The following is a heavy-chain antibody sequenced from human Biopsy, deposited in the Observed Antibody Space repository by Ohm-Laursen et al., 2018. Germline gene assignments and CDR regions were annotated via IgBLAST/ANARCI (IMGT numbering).Heavy chain of an antibody. CDR2: ISWNSDFI. D-gene: IGHD3-10*01. V-gene: IGHV3-9*01. Sequence: SLRLSCTASGFTFSSYGMSWVRQAPGKGLEWVSGISWNSDFIGYADSVKGRFTISRDNAKRSLYLQMNSLRVEDTAFYYCVKAAYGSGTYHPLDYWGQGTLVTVSS. J-gene: IGHJ4*02. CDR3: VKAAYGSGTYHPLDY. CDR1: GFTFSSYG.